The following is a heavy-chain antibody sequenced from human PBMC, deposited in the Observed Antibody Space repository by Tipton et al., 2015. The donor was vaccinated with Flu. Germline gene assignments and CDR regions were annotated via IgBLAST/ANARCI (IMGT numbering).Heavy chain of an antibody. Sequence: SLRLSCAASGFTFSSYEMNWVRQAPGKGLEWVSYISSSGSTIYYADSVKGRFTISRDNAKNSLYLQMNSLRAEDTAVYYCARDTRIAARPSWFDPWGQGTLVTVSS. CDR1: GFTFSSYE. CDR3: ARDTRIAARPSWFDP. CDR2: ISSSGSTI. J-gene: IGHJ5*02. V-gene: IGHV3-48*03. D-gene: IGHD6-6*01.